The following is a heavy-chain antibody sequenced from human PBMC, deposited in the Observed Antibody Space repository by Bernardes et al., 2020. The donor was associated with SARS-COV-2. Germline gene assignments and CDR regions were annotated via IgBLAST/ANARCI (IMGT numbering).Heavy chain of an antibody. D-gene: IGHD6-19*01. CDR1: GFTFNSHA. J-gene: IGHJ6*02. CDR2: ISSNGVST. CDR3: ARADFSGWDPDYGLDV. V-gene: IGHV3-64*02. Sequence: GGSLRLSCIASGFTFNSHAMHWVRQAPGKGLKYVSGISSNGVSTTYADAVKGRVTISRDNFKNTLYLQMGGLGPEDMGVYYCARADFSGWDPDYGLDVWGQGTTVTVSS.